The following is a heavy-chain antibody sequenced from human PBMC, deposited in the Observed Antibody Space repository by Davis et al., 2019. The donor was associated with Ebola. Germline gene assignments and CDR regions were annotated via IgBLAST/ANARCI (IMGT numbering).Heavy chain of an antibody. Sequence: PGGSLRLSCAASGFTFRSNWMHWVRHAPGKGLVWVSRTNSDGSITSYADSVKGRFTISRDNAKNTLYLQMNSLRDEDTAVYYCARGTHYAHDYWGQGTLVTVSS. CDR2: TNSDGSIT. J-gene: IGHJ4*02. CDR1: GFTFRSNW. CDR3: ARGTHYAHDY. D-gene: IGHD2-2*01. V-gene: IGHV3-74*01.